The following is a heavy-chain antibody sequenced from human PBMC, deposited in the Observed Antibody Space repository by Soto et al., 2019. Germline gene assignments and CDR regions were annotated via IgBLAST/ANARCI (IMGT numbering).Heavy chain of an antibody. CDR1: GGSISSSSYY. CDR3: AAEIDDYADFNH. D-gene: IGHD4-17*01. CDR2: IYYSGST. J-gene: IGHJ5*02. V-gene: IGHV4-39*07. Sequence: SETLSLTCTVSGGSISSSSYYWGWIRQPPGKGLEWIGSIYYSGSTYYNPSLKSRVTISVDTSKNQFSLELSSLTSEDTAVYFCAAEIDDYADFNHWGQGTPVTVSS.